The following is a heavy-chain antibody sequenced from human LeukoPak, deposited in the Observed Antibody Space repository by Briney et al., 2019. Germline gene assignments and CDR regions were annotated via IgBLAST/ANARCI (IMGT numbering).Heavy chain of an antibody. J-gene: IGHJ4*02. CDR3: ARTPRMVTATNYFDY. CDR2: ISSSGGST. Sequence: PGGSLRLSCAASGFTFSSYAMNWVRQAPGKGLEWVSAISSSGGSTYYADSVKGRFTISRDNSKNTLYLQMNSLRAEDTAVYYCARTPRMVTATNYFDYWGQGTLVTVSS. V-gene: IGHV3-23*01. CDR1: GFTFSSYA. D-gene: IGHD2-21*02.